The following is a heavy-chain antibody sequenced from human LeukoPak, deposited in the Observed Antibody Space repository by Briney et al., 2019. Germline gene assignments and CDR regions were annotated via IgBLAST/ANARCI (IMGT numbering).Heavy chain of an antibody. D-gene: IGHD3-10*01. CDR3: ARARITMVRGVGFFDY. V-gene: IGHV3-21*01. J-gene: IGHJ4*02. Sequence: KPGGSLRLSCAASGFTFSSYSMNWARHAPGKGLEWVSSISSSSSYIYYADSVKGRFTISRDNAKNSLYLQMNSLRAEDTAVYYCARARITMVRGVGFFDYWGQGTLVTVSS. CDR1: GFTFSSYS. CDR2: ISSSSSYI.